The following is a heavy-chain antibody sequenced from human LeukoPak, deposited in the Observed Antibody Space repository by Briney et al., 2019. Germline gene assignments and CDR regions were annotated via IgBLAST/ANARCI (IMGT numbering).Heavy chain of an antibody. V-gene: IGHV4-59*01. CDR3: ARAIRPATDRHWFDP. Sequence: SETLSLTCTVSGGSISSYYWSWIRQPPGKGLEWIGYIYYSGSTNYNPSLKSRVTISVDTSKNQFSLKLSSVTAADTAVYYCARAIRPATDRHWFDPWGQGTLVTVSS. D-gene: IGHD1-26*01. CDR2: IYYSGST. J-gene: IGHJ5*02. CDR1: GGSISSYY.